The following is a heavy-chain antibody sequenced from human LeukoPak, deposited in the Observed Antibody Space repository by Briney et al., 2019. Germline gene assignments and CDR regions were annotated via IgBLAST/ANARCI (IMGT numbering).Heavy chain of an antibody. D-gene: IGHD3-16*01. Sequence: GGSLRLSCAASRFTFSSYVTSWVRQAPGKGLEWVSSITGSGTGTFYADSVRGRFTISRDNSKKTVYLQMNSLRVEDTAVEYCANGGGGFWGQGTLVTVSS. J-gene: IGHJ4*02. CDR2: ITGSGTGT. V-gene: IGHV3-23*01. CDR3: ANGGGGF. CDR1: RFTFSSYV.